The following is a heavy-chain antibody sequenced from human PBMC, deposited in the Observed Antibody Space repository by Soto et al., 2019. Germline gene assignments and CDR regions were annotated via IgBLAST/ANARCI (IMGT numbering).Heavy chain of an antibody. V-gene: IGHV3-21*01. CDR2: ISSSSSYI. J-gene: IGHJ6*02. D-gene: IGHD4-17*01. Sequence: GGSLRLSCAASGFTFSSYSMNWVRQAPGNGLEWVSSISSSSSYIYYADSVKGRFTISRDNAKNSLYLQMNSLRAEDTAVYYCARDQTVTRYYYYGMDVWGQGTTVTVSS. CDR3: ARDQTVTRYYYYGMDV. CDR1: GFTFSSYS.